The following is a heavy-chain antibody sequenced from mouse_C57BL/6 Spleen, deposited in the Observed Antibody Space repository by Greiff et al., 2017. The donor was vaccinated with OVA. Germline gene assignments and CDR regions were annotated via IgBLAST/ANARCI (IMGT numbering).Heavy chain of an antibody. V-gene: IGHV2-2*01. D-gene: IGHD3-2*02. CDR1: GFSLTSYG. CDR3: ASYSSGYSLFAY. CDR2: IWSGGST. Sequence: QVQLKESGPGLVQPSQSLSITCTVSGFSLTSYGVHWVRQSPGKSLEWLGVIWSGGSTDYNAAFISRLSISKDNSKSQVFFKMNSLQADDTAIYYCASYSSGYSLFAYWGQGTLVTVSA. J-gene: IGHJ3*01.